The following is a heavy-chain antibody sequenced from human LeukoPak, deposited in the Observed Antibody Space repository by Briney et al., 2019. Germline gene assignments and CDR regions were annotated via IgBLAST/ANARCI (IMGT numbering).Heavy chain of an antibody. CDR3: VKGRISEDGLDF. CDR2: ISSSGNT. J-gene: IGHJ4*02. Sequence: PGGSLRLSCAASGFTFSRSAMTWVRQTPGKGLDWVSSISSSGNTYYADSVKGRFTISSDNSKNMLYLQMNSLRAEDTAVYYCVKGRISEDGLDFWGQGTLVTVSS. V-gene: IGHV3-23*01. CDR1: GFTFSRSA. D-gene: IGHD6-13*01.